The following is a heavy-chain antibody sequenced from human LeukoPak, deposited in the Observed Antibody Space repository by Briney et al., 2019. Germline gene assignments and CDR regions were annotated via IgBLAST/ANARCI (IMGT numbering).Heavy chain of an antibody. V-gene: IGHV4-39*07. CDR2: IYYSGST. D-gene: IGHD3-10*01. CDR1: Y. J-gene: IGHJ4*02. CDR3: ARNYYGSGSLAFDY. Sequence: YMSWIRQPPGKGLEWIGSIYYSGSTYYNPSLKSRVTISVDTSKNQFSLKLSSVTAADTAVYYCARNYYGSGSLAFDYWGQGTLVTVSS.